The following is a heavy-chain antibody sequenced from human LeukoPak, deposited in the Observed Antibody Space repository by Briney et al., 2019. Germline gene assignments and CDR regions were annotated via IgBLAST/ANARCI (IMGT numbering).Heavy chain of an antibody. CDR3: ARFRSAAGLPYYFDY. CDR1: GYTFTGYY. Sequence: ASVKVSCKASGYTFTGYYMHWVRQAPGQGLEWMGWINPNSDGTNYAQKFQGRVTMTRDTSISTAYMELSRLRSDDTAVYYCARFRSAAGLPYYFDYWGQGTLVTVSS. D-gene: IGHD6-13*01. J-gene: IGHJ4*02. V-gene: IGHV1-2*02. CDR2: INPNSDGT.